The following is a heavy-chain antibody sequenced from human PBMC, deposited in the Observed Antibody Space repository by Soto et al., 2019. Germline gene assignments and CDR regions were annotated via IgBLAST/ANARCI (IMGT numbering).Heavy chain of an antibody. CDR2: VSASGGST. D-gene: IGHD3-10*01. CDR1: GLTFNKYA. J-gene: IGHJ4*02. Sequence: PGGSLRLSCAASGLTFNKYAMSWVRQAPGKGVEWVSVVSASGGSTYYADSARGRLTISRENSKNTLYLQMNSLRAEDTAVYYCATGRWTSGSYLATERPFHYWGQGTLVTVSS. V-gene: IGHV3-23*01. CDR3: ATGRWTSGSYLATERPFHY.